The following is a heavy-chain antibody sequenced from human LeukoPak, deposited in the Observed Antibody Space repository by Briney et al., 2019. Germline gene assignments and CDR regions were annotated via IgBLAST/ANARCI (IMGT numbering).Heavy chain of an antibody. J-gene: IGHJ4*02. V-gene: IGHV3-30*02. CDR3: ARGEYYYDSSGALNY. CDR2: IRYDGSSK. Sequence: GGSLRLSCAASGFTFSSYAMHWVRQAPGKGLEWVAFIRYDGSSKFYTDSVKGRFTISRDNSKNTLYLQMNSLRAEDTAVYYCARGEYYYDSSGALNYWGQGTLVTVSS. CDR1: GFTFSSYA. D-gene: IGHD3-22*01.